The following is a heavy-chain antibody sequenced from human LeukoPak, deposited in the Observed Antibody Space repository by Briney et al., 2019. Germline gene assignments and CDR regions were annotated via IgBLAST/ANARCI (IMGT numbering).Heavy chain of an antibody. CDR1: GGSIRSSYYY. J-gene: IGHJ4*02. Sequence: SETLSLTCTVSGGSIRSSYYYWGWIRQPPGKGLEWIGSIYDSGSTYYNPSLKSRVTISVDTSKNQFSLKLNSVTAADTAVYYCARGPIWSGYSPIDYWGQGTLVTVSS. D-gene: IGHD3-3*01. CDR3: ARGPIWSGYSPIDY. CDR2: IYDSGST. V-gene: IGHV4-39*01.